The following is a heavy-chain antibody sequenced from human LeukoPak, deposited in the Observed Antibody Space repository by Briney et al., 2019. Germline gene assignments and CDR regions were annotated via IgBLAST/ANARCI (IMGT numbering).Heavy chain of an antibody. J-gene: IGHJ6*02. V-gene: IGHV4-61*02. CDR1: GGSISSGSYY. CDR3: ARSRTTGGRGRVYYYYGMDA. Sequence: NPPQTLSLTCTVSGGSISSGSYYWSWIRQPAGKGLEWIGRIYTSGSTNYNPSLKSRVTISVDTSKNQFSLKLSSVTAADTAVYYCARSRTTGGRGRVYYYYGMDAWGQGTTVTVSS. CDR2: IYTSGST. D-gene: IGHD4-17*01.